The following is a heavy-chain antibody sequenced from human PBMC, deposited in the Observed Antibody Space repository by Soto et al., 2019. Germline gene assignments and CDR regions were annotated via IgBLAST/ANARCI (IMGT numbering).Heavy chain of an antibody. CDR2: IIPILGIA. V-gene: IGHV1-69*02. D-gene: IGHD1-26*01. CDR3: ARLQPPKAYGSDC. J-gene: IGHJ4*02. CDR1: GGTFSSYT. Sequence: GASVKVSCKASGGTFSSYTISWVRQAPGQGLEWMGRIIPILGIANYAQKFQGRVMITADKSTSTAYMELSSLRSEDTAVYYCARLQPPKAYGSDCWGQGPLVTVSS.